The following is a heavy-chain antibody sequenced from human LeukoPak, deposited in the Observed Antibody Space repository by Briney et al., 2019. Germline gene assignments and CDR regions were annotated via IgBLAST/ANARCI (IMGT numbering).Heavy chain of an antibody. CDR2: IRYDGSNK. Sequence: GGSLRLSCAASGFTFSSYGMHWVRQAPGKGLEGVAFIRYDGSNKYYADSVKGRFTISRDNSKNTLYLQMNSLRAEDTAVYYCAKGGIAVAGFDYWGQGTLVTVSS. J-gene: IGHJ4*02. V-gene: IGHV3-30*02. D-gene: IGHD6-19*01. CDR3: AKGGIAVAGFDY. CDR1: GFTFSSYG.